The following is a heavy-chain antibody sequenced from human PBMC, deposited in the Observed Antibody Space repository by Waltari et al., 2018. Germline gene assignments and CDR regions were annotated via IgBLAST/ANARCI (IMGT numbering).Heavy chain of an antibody. CDR2: IYHSGSV. Sequence: QVQLQESGPGLVQPSGILSLTCDVSGVSISNSWWSWVRQSPGKGLEWIGEIYHSGSVNYNPSIKRRVTISVDNSNNQLSMGINYLTAADTAVYYCASHITVPRTRCFDRWGQGIQVTVSS. V-gene: IGHV4-4*02. D-gene: IGHD2-21*01. CDR1: GVSISNSW. J-gene: IGHJ4*02. CDR3: ASHITVPRTRCFDR.